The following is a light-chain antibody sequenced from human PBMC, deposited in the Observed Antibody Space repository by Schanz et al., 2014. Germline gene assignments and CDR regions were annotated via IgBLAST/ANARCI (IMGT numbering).Light chain of an antibody. CDR1: QDISNF. J-gene: IGKJ4*01. CDR2: DAS. CDR3: QQYDNLPALT. V-gene: IGKV1-33*01. Sequence: DIQMTQSPSSLSASVGARVTITCQASQDISNFLSWYQHKPGKAPKLLIYDASNLETGVPSRFSGSGSGTDFTFTISSLQPEDIATYYCQQYDNLPALTFGGGTKVDIK.